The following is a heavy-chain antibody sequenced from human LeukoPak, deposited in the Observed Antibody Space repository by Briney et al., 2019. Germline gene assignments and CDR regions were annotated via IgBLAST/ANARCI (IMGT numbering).Heavy chain of an antibody. CDR3: ARHARPFDWSPDAFDI. V-gene: IGHV4-39*01. CDR1: GRSISSSSYY. Sequence: PSDTLSLTCTLSGRSISSSSYYLGWVRPPPGKGLEWIGRIYYSVSPYYNPALKSRVTISVDTSKNQFPLKLSSVTAADTAVYYCARHARPFDWSPDAFDIWGQGTMVTVSS. CDR2: IYYSVSP. D-gene: IGHD3-9*01. J-gene: IGHJ3*02.